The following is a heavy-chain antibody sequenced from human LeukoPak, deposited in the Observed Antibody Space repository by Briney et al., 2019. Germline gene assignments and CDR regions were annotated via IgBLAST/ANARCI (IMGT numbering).Heavy chain of an antibody. J-gene: IGHJ4*02. V-gene: IGHV3-11*01. CDR1: GFTFSDYY. Sequence: GGSLGLSCAASGFTFSDYYMSWIRQAPGKGLEWVSYISSSGSTIYYADSVKGRFTISRDNAKNSLYLQMNSLRAEDTAVYYCAIQLWFGGTDYYFDYWGQGTLVTVSS. D-gene: IGHD3-10*01. CDR3: AIQLWFGGTDYYFDY. CDR2: ISSSGSTI.